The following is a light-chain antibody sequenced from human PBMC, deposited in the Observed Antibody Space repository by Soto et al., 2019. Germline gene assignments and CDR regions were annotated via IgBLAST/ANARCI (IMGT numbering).Light chain of an antibody. V-gene: IGLV2-11*01. CDR2: DVS. Sequence: SALTQPRSVSGSPGQSVTISCTGTSSDVGGYNYVSWYQQHPGKAPKLMIYDVSKRPSGVPDRSSGSKSGNTASLTISGLQAEDEADYYCCSYAGRRVFGTGTEVPVL. J-gene: IGLJ1*01. CDR3: CSYAGRRV. CDR1: SSDVGGYNY.